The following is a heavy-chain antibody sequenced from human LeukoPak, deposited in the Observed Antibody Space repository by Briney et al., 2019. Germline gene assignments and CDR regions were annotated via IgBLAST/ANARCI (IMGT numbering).Heavy chain of an antibody. CDR2: ISYDGSNK. J-gene: IGHJ4*02. CDR3: AILPKEYGDPAEINY. CDR1: GFTFSSYA. D-gene: IGHD4-17*01. Sequence: PGGSLRLSCAASGFTFSSYAMHWVRQAPGKGLEWVAVISYDGSNKYYADSVKGRFTISRDNSKNTLYLQMNSLRAEDTAVYYCAILPKEYGDPAEINYWGQGTLVTVSS. V-gene: IGHV3-30-3*01.